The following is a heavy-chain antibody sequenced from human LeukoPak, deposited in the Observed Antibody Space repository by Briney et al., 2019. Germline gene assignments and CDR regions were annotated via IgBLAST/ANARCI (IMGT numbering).Heavy chain of an antibody. CDR2: MNPNSGRT. J-gene: IGHJ4*02. CDR1: GYTLTSYD. Sequence: ASVTVSCKASGYTLTSYDINWVRQATGQGLEWMGWMNPNSGRTGYAQNFQGRITITRNTSISTAYMELSSLRSEDTAVYYCTRETSSRYFDYWGQGTLVTVSS. V-gene: IGHV1-8*01. CDR3: TRETSSRYFDY.